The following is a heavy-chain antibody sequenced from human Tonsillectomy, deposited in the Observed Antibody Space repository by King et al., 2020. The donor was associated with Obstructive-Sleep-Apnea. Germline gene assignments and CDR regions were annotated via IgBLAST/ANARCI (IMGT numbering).Heavy chain of an antibody. Sequence: VQLQESGPGLVKPSQTLSLTCTVSGGSSSSGDYYWSWILQPPGKGLEGIGYIYYSRSTYYNPSLKRRVTISVDTSKNQFSLKLSSVTAADTAVYYCARGGYSSSWYNYDYWGQGTLVTVSS. V-gene: IGHV4-30-4*01. D-gene: IGHD6-13*01. CDR2: IYYSRST. CDR1: GGSSSSGDYY. J-gene: IGHJ4*02. CDR3: ARGGYSSSWYNYDY.